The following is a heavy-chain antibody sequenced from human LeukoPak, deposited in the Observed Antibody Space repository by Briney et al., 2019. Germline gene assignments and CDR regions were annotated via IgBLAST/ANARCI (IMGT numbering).Heavy chain of an antibody. CDR3: ARVEITMIGTFDI. J-gene: IGHJ3*02. CDR1: GGSFSGYY. CDR2: INHSGST. Sequence: PSETLSLTCAVYGGSFSGYYWSWIRQPPGKGLEWIGEINHSGSTNYNPSLKSRVTISVDTFKNQFSLKLSSVTAADTAVYYCARVEITMIGTFDIWGQGTMVTVSS. D-gene: IGHD3-22*01. V-gene: IGHV4-34*01.